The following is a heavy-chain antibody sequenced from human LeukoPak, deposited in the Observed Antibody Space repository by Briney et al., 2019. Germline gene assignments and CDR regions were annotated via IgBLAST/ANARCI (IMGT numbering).Heavy chain of an antibody. D-gene: IGHD5-12*01. CDR1: GGSISSYY. CDR3: ARGGRGYSGYDLSPHYYGMDV. V-gene: IGHV4-59*12. CDR2: IYYSGST. Sequence: SETLSLTCTVSGGSISSYYWSWIRQPPGKGLEWIGYIYYSGSTNYNPSLKSRVTISVDTSKNQFSLKLSSVTAADTAVYYCARGGRGYSGYDLSPHYYGMDVWGQGTTVTVSS. J-gene: IGHJ6*02.